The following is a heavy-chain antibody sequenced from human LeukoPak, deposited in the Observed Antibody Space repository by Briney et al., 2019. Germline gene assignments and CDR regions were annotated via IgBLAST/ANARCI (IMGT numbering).Heavy chain of an antibody. CDR2: INHSGST. CDR3: ARSPLESSGWFDY. J-gene: IGHJ4*02. V-gene: IGHV4-34*01. D-gene: IGHD6-19*01. CDR1: GGSFSGYY. Sequence: SETLSLTCAVYGGSFSGYYWSWIRQPPGKGLEWIGEINHSGSTNYNPSLKSRVTISVDTSKNQFSLKLSSVTAADTAVYYCARSPLESSGWFDYWGQGTLVTVSS.